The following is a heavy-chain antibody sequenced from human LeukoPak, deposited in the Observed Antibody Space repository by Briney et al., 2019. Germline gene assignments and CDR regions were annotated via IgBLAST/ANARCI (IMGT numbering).Heavy chain of an antibody. CDR1: GFTFSSYA. J-gene: IGHJ6*02. CDR3: ARYCSSTSCYTGYYYGMDV. V-gene: IGHV3-23*01. Sequence: GGSLRVSCAASGFTFSSYAMSWVRQAPGKGLEWVSAISGSGGSTYYADSVKGRFTISRDNSKNTLYLQMNSLRAEDTAVYYCARYCSSTSCYTGYYYGMDVWGQGTTVTVSS. D-gene: IGHD2-2*02. CDR2: ISGSGGST.